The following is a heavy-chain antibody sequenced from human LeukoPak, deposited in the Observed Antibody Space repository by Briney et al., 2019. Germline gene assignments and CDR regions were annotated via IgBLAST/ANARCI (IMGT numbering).Heavy chain of an antibody. V-gene: IGHV3-30*18. Sequence: GGSLRLSCAASGFTFSSYGMHWVRQAPGKGLEWVAVISYDGSNKYYADSVKGRFTISRDNSKNTPYLQMNSRRAEDTAVYYCAKDGSIVVVPAGSHFDYWGQGTLVTVSS. J-gene: IGHJ4*02. D-gene: IGHD2-2*01. CDR2: ISYDGSNK. CDR3: AKDGSIVVVPAGSHFDY. CDR1: GFTFSSYG.